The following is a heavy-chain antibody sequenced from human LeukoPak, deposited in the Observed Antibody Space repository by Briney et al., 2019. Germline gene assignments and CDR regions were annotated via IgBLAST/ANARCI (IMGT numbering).Heavy chain of an antibody. CDR3: ARGRHTPDHDFWSGKGYYMDV. Sequence: SVEVSCKASGGTFSSYAISWVRQAPGQGLEWMGGIIPIFGTANYAQKFQGRVTITTDESTSTAYMELRGLRFDDTAVYYCARGRHTPDHDFWSGKGYYMDVWGKGTTVTVSS. CDR2: IIPIFGTA. D-gene: IGHD3-3*01. J-gene: IGHJ6*03. CDR1: GGTFSSYA. V-gene: IGHV1-69*05.